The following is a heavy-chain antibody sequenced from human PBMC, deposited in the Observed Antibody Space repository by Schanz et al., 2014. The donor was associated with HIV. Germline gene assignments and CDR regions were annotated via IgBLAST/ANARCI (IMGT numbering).Heavy chain of an antibody. CDR3: AREKTTLNWFDP. CDR2: ISPSNGNT. CDR1: EYIFTDHS. V-gene: IGHV1-18*04. Sequence: QVRLVQSGAEVRKPGASVKVSCKASEYIFTDHSIHWVRQAPGQGLEWMGWISPSNGNTNYAQKFQGRVTMTTDTSTSTAYMDLRSLRSDDTAVYYCAREKTTLNWFDPWGQGTLVTVSS. J-gene: IGHJ5*02.